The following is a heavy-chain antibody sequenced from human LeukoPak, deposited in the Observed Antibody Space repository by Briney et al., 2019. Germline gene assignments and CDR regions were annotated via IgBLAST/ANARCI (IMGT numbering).Heavy chain of an antibody. CDR3: ARENYDILTGYYYSPY. CDR2: LYSGGST. Sequence: GGSLRLSCAASGFTVSSNYMSWVRQAPGKGLEGVSVLYSGGSTYYADCVKGRFTISRDNSKNTLYLQMNSLRAEDTAVYYCARENYDILTGYYYSPYWGQGTLVTVSS. CDR1: GFTVSSNY. J-gene: IGHJ4*02. D-gene: IGHD3-9*01. V-gene: IGHV3-66*01.